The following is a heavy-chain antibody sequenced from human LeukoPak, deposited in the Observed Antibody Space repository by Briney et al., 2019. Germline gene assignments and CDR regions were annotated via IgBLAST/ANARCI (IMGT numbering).Heavy chain of an antibody. D-gene: IGHD2-15*01. CDR2: IYDTGIT. CDR1: GGSIGSGNFY. CDR3: ASGCSGGSCNSYAFDI. V-gene: IGHV4-31*03. J-gene: IGHJ3*02. Sequence: PSQTLSLTCTVSGGSIGSGNFYWNWIRQHPGRGLEWIGYIYDTGITYYNPSLRSRVTISADTSKKQFSLNLRSVTAADTAVYYCASGCSGGSCNSYAFDIWGQGTMVTVSS.